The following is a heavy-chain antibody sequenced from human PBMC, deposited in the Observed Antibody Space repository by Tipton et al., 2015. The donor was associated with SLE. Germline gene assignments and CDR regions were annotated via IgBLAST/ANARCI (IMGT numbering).Heavy chain of an antibody. J-gene: IGHJ4*02. CDR3: VRHFSTVIQGPLYFDY. Sequence: LRLSCTVSGGSISSYYWSWIRQPPGKGLEWIGYIHYTGSTNYNSSLKSRVTMSVDTSQNQFSLNLRSVTAADTAVYYCVRHFSTVIQGPLYFDYWGQGTLVTVSS. D-gene: IGHD2/OR15-2a*01. V-gene: IGHV4-59*08. CDR1: GGSISSYY. CDR2: IHYTGST.